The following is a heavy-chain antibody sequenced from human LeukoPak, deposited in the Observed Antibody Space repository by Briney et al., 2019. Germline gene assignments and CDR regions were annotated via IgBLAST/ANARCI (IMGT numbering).Heavy chain of an antibody. Sequence: GGSLRLSCAASGFTFSSYGMSWVRQAPGKGLEWVSYISSSGDTIFYADSVKGRFTISRDNAKNSLYLQMNSLRAEDTAVYYCARDGANYYGSGSYSAYFDYWGQGTLVTVSS. CDR3: ARDGANYYGSGSYSAYFDY. CDR1: GFTFSSYG. J-gene: IGHJ4*02. CDR2: ISSSGDTI. V-gene: IGHV3-48*04. D-gene: IGHD3-10*01.